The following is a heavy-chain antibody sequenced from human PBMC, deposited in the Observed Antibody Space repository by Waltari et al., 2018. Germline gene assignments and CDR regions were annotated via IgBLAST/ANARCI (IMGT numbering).Heavy chain of an antibody. D-gene: IGHD2-2*01. CDR2: INHSGST. CDR1: GGSFIGYY. V-gene: IGHV4-34*01. Sequence: QVQLQQWGAGLLKLSVTLSLTCAVHGGSFIGYYWRWIRTPPGQGLEWIGEINHSGSTNYNPSLKSRVTISVDTSKNQFSLKLSSVTAADTAVYYCARFGDIVVVPAATTSGNVWGKVTTVTVSS. J-gene: IGHJ6*04. CDR3: ARFGDIVVVPAATTSGNV.